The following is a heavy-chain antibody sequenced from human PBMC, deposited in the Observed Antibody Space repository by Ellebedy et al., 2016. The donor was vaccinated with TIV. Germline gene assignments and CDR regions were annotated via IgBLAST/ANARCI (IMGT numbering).Heavy chain of an antibody. Sequence: GESLKISCEASGFTLSTYWMTWVRQAPGKGLEWVANIRQDGSEKKYVDSVKGRFTISRDNAKNSLYLQMNSLTAEDTAVYYCARGPYYDILTGYSEGDAFDIWGQGTMVTVSS. CDR2: IRQDGSEK. CDR3: ARGPYYDILTGYSEGDAFDI. V-gene: IGHV3-7*01. J-gene: IGHJ3*02. CDR1: GFTLSTYW. D-gene: IGHD3-9*01.